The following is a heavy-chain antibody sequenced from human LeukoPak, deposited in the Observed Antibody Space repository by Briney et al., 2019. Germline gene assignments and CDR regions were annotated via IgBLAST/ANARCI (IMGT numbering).Heavy chain of an antibody. Sequence: PSQTLSLTCTVSGGSISSGGYYWSWIRQPPGKALEWLALIDWDDDKYYSTSLKTRLTISKDTSKNQVVLTMTNMDPVDTATYYCARTYYDFWSGYSLPFDYWGQGTLVTVSS. V-gene: IGHV2-70*01. CDR3: ARTYYDFWSGYSLPFDY. J-gene: IGHJ4*02. CDR1: GGSISSGGYY. CDR2: IDWDDDK. D-gene: IGHD3-3*01.